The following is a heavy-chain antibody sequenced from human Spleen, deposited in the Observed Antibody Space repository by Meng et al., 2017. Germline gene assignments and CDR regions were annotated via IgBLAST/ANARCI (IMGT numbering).Heavy chain of an antibody. CDR2: INPNSGYT. D-gene: IGHD3-9*01. V-gene: IGHV1-2*06. CDR3: VRSGDETGYYANLFNAFFDW. Sequence: ASVKVSCKASGYTFTGHDLHWVRQAPGQGLEWMGRINPNSGYTKYAQKFQGRITLTRDTSFNTAYMELSTVQSDDTAVYFCVRSGDETGYYANLFNAFFDWWGQGTLVTVSS. J-gene: IGHJ4*02. CDR1: GYTFTGHD.